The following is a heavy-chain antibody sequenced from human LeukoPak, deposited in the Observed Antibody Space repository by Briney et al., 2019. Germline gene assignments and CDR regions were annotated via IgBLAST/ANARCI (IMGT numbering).Heavy chain of an antibody. D-gene: IGHD4-17*01. CDR3: AEEKQGGTTWGD. Sequence: GGSLRLSCAASGFTLSSYAMSWVRQAPGKGLEWVSAISGSGGSTYYADSVKSRFTISRDNSTNTLYLQMNSLRAEDTALYYCAEEKQGGTTWGDWGQGTLVTVS. J-gene: IGHJ4*02. V-gene: IGHV3-23*01. CDR1: GFTLSSYA. CDR2: ISGSGGST.